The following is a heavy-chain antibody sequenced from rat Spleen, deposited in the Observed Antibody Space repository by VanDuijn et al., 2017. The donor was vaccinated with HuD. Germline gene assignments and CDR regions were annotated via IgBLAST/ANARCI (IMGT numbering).Heavy chain of an antibody. V-gene: IGHV10-5*01. CDR1: GFTFSNTA. CDR2: IRTKPNNYAT. J-gene: IGHJ2*01. D-gene: IGHD1-1*01. Sequence: VQVVESGGGLVQPKESLKISCAASGFTFSNTAMYWVRQAPGKGLEWVARIRTKPNNYATYYGDSVKGRFIISRDDSKSMVYLQMNNLKTEDTAMYYCSSGGTTVNFDYWGQGVMVTVSS. CDR3: SSGGTTVNFDY.